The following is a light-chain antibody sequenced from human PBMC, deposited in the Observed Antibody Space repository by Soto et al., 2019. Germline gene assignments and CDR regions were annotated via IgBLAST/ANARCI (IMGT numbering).Light chain of an antibody. Sequence: EILLTQSPVTLSLSPGERATLSFRASQTFRNLLAWYQQKPGQPPRLLIYAASTRATGIPARFSGSGSGTDFTLIISRLEPEDFAVYYCQQYGNSFVGFGQGTKVDIK. CDR3: QQYGNSFVG. V-gene: IGKV3-20*01. J-gene: IGKJ1*01. CDR1: QTFRNL. CDR2: AAS.